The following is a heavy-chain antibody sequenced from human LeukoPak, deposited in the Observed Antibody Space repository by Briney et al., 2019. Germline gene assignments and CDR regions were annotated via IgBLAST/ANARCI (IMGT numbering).Heavy chain of an antibody. J-gene: IGHJ6*02. CDR3: ARHTGGLGRYDFWSGYTLDGMDV. V-gene: IGHV4-39*01. CDR2: IYYSGST. D-gene: IGHD3-3*01. CDR1: GGSISSSSYY. Sequence: SETLSLTCTVSGGSISSSSYYWGWIRQPPGKGLEWIGSIYYSGSTYYNPSLKSRVTISVDTSKNQFSLTLSSVSAADTAVYYCARHTGGLGRYDFWSGYTLDGMDVWGQGTTVTVSS.